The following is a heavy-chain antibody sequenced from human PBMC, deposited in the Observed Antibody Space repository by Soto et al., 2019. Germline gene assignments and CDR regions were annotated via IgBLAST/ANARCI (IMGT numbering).Heavy chain of an antibody. CDR2: TYYRSKWYN. V-gene: IGHV6-1*01. J-gene: IGHJ3*02. CDR1: GDIVSSNSAA. CDR3: ATYSSGWYPDAFDI. Sequence: SQTLSLTCVISGDIVSSNSAAWNWIRQSPSRGLEWLGRTYYRSKWYNDYAVSVKSRITINPDTSKNQFSLQLNSVTPEDTAVYYCATYSSGWYPDAFDIWGQGTMVPVSS. D-gene: IGHD6-19*01.